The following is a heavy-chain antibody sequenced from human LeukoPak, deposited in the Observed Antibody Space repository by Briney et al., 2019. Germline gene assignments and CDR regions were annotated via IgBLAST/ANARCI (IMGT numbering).Heavy chain of an antibody. Sequence: GGSLRLSCAASGFTFSSYEMNWVRQAPGKGLEWVSYISASGSTIHYADSVKGRFTISRDNAKNSLYLRMNSLRAEDTAVYYCARGWLQLDYCGQGTLVTVSS. CDR2: ISASGSTI. CDR3: ARGWLQLDY. J-gene: IGHJ4*02. D-gene: IGHD5-24*01. V-gene: IGHV3-48*03. CDR1: GFTFSSYE.